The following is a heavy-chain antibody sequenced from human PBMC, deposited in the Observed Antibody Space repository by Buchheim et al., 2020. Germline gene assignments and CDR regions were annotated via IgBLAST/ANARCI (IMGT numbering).Heavy chain of an antibody. V-gene: IGHV1-46*03. CDR3: AREDIVVVPAALQGDYYYGMDV. Sequence: QVQLVQSGAEVKKPGASVKVSCKASGYTFTSYYMHWVRQAPGQGLEWMGIINPSGGSTSYAQKFQGRVTMTRDTSPSTVYMELSSLRSEDTAVYYCAREDIVVVPAALQGDYYYGMDVWGQGTT. D-gene: IGHD2-2*01. CDR2: INPSGGST. J-gene: IGHJ6*02. CDR1: GYTFTSYY.